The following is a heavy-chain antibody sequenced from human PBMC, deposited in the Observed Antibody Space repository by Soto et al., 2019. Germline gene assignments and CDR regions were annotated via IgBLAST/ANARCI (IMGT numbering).Heavy chain of an antibody. CDR2: ISGSGGST. CDR3: AKAVKMERRTYYYGMDV. D-gene: IGHD1-1*01. J-gene: IGHJ6*02. V-gene: IGHV3-23*01. Sequence: WVRRAPGKGLEWVSAISGSGGSTYYADSVKGRFTISRGNSKNTLYLQMNSLRAEDTAVYYCAKAVKMERRTYYYGMDVWGQGTTVTVSS.